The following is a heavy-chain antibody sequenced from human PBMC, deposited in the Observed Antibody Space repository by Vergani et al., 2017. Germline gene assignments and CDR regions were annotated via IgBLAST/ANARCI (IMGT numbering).Heavy chain of an antibody. CDR2: VSHSGYT. J-gene: IGHJ5*02. CDR3: ARRSSSYYFDI. CDR1: GDSISSGNN. D-gene: IGHD3-22*01. V-gene: IGHV4-38-2*01. Sequence: QVNLQESGPGLVKPSETLSLTCAVSGDSISSGNNWGWIRQPPGKGLEWISSVSHSGYTYFNPSLKGRVSISMDTSKNNFFLTLSSVTAADTTMYYCARRSSSYYFDIWGKGILITVSS.